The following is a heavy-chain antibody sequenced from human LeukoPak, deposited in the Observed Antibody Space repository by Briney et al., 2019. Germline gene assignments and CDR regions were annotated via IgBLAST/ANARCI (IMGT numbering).Heavy chain of an antibody. CDR2: IYYSGST. CDR3: ARLYSSSWYVDY. Sequence: SETLSLTCTVPGGSISSYYWSWIRQPPGKGLEWIGYIYYSGSTNYNPSLKSRVTISVDTSKNQFSLKLSSVTAADTAVYYCARLYSSSWYVDYWGQGTLVTVSS. V-gene: IGHV4-59*01. D-gene: IGHD6-13*01. CDR1: GGSISSYY. J-gene: IGHJ4*02.